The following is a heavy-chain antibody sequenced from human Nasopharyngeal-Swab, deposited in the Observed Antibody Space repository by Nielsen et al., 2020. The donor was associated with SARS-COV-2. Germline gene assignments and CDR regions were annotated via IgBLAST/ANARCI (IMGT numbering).Heavy chain of an antibody. J-gene: IGHJ4*02. CDR1: GDRVSSNNVG. V-gene: IGHV6-1*01. CDR2: TYYGSKWYN. CDR3: ARGFLQTGFDY. Sequence: SQTLSLTCAISGDRVSSNNVGWNWIRQSPSRGLELLGRTYYGSKWYNHYAPSVKSRVTIKPDTSKNQFSLQMDSVTPEDSAVYYCARGFLQTGFDYWGQGTLVTVSS. D-gene: IGHD3-9*01.